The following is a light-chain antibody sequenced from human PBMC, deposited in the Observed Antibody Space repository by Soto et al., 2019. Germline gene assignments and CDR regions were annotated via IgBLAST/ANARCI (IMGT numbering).Light chain of an antibody. CDR2: VGTGGIVG. V-gene: IGLV9-49*01. CDR1: SGYSNYK. CDR3: GADHGSGSNFVVV. J-gene: IGLJ2*01. Sequence: QSVLTQPPSASASLGASVTLTCTLSSGYSNYKVDWYQQRPGKGPRFVMRVGTGGIVGSKGDGIPDRFSVLGSGLNRYLTIKNIQEEDESDYHCGADHGSGSNFVVVFGGGTMLTVL.